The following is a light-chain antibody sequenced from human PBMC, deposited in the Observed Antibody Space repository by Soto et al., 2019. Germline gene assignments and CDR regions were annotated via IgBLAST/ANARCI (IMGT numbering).Light chain of an antibody. CDR1: SSNVGSYNL. J-gene: IGLJ1*01. CDR2: EGS. V-gene: IGLV2-23*01. CDR3: CSYAGSGSYV. Sequence: QSVLTQPASVSESPGQSITISCTGTSSNVGSYNLVSWYQQHPGKAPKLLIYEGSKRPSGVSNRFSGSKSGNTASLTISGLQAEDEADYYCCSYAGSGSYVFGTGTKVTVL.